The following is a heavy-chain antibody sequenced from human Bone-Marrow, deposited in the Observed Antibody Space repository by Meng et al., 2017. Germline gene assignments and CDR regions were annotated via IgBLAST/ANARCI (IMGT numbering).Heavy chain of an antibody. CDR3: ARGSLVVRGVMFVETYYFDY. CDR1: GGSISSGGYY. Sequence: SETLSLTCTVSGGSISSGGYYWSWIRQHPGKGLEWIGYIYYSGSTYYNPSLKSRVTISVDTSKNQFSLKLSSVTAADTAVYYCARGSLVVRGVMFVETYYFDYWGQGTLVTVSS. CDR2: IYYSGST. D-gene: IGHD3-10*01. V-gene: IGHV4-31*03. J-gene: IGHJ4*02.